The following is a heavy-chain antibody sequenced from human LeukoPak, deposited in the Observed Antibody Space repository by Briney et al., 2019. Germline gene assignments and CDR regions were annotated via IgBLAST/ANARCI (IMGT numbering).Heavy chain of an antibody. J-gene: IGHJ5*02. D-gene: IGHD2-2*03. CDR1: GFTFSSYG. CDR3: AKDGYCSSTSCLTP. Sequence: GRSLRLSCAASGFTFSSYGMHWVRQAPGKGLEWVADISNDGSNKYYADSVKGRFTISRDNSKNTLYLQMNSLRVEDTAVYYCAKDGYCSSTSCLTPWGQGTLVTVSS. CDR2: ISNDGSNK. V-gene: IGHV3-30*18.